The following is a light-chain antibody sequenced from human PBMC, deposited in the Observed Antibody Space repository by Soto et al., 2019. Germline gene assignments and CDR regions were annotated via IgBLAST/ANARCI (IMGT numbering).Light chain of an antibody. CDR1: SSNIGGYNV. Sequence: QSVLTQPASVSGSPGQSITISCSGTSSNIGGYNVVSWYQQHPGKAPKVIVYEGIERPSGVSDRFSGSTSGSTASLTISGLQAEEEAEYYCCSYVGATTYVFGSGTKVTVL. CDR3: CSYVGATTYV. CDR2: EGI. V-gene: IGLV2-23*01. J-gene: IGLJ1*01.